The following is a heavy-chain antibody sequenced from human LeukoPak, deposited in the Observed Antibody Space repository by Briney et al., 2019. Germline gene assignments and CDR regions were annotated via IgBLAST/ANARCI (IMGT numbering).Heavy chain of an antibody. CDR3: AGETALCFGEEGFDY. V-gene: IGHV3-21*01. CDR1: GFTFSSYS. Sequence: GGSLRLSCAASGFTFSSYSMNWVRQAPGKGLEWVSSISSSSSYIYYADSVKGRFTISRDNAKNSLYLQMNSLRAEDTAVYYCAGETALCFGEEGFDYWGQGTLVTVSS. CDR2: ISSSSSYI. J-gene: IGHJ4*02. D-gene: IGHD3-10*01.